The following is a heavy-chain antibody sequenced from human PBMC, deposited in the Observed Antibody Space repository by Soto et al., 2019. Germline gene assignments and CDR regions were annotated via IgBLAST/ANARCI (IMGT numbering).Heavy chain of an antibody. V-gene: IGHV4-59*01. D-gene: IGHD3-10*01. CDR3: AREIKRGPRGWFDP. CDR2: IYYSGST. J-gene: IGHJ5*02. Sequence: SETLSLTCTVSGGSISSYYWSWIRQPPGKGLEWIGYIYYSGSTNYNPSLKSRVTISADTSKNQFSLKLNSVTAADTAVYYCAREIKRGPRGWFDPWGQGTLVTV. CDR1: GGSISSYY.